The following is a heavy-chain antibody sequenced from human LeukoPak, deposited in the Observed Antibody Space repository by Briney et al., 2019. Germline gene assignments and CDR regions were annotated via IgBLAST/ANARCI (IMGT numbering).Heavy chain of an antibody. CDR1: GFTFSSYS. V-gene: IGHV3-48*01. D-gene: IGHD3-9*01. J-gene: IGHJ6*03. CDR3: AKCGPDFDWLFGAHYYYYMDV. Sequence: SGGSLRLSCAASGFTFSSYSMNWVRQAPGKGLEWVSYISSSSSTIYYADSVKGRFTISRDNAKNSLYLQMNSLRAEDTAVYYCAKCGPDFDWLFGAHYYYYMDVWGKGTTVTVSS. CDR2: ISSSSSTI.